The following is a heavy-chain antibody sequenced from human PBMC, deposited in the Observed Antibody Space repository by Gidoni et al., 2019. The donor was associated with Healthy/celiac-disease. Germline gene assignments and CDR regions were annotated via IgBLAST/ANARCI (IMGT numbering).Heavy chain of an antibody. Sequence: EVQLLESGGGLVQPGGSLRLSCAASGVTLSSNAMSWVRQAPGKGLEWFSAISGSGGSTYYADSVKGRFTISRDNSKNTLYLQMNSLRAEDTAVYYCAKADVLLWFGESKYDYWGQGTLVTVSS. CDR1: GVTLSSNA. V-gene: IGHV3-23*01. J-gene: IGHJ4*02. CDR3: AKADVLLWFGESKYDY. D-gene: IGHD3-10*01. CDR2: ISGSGGST.